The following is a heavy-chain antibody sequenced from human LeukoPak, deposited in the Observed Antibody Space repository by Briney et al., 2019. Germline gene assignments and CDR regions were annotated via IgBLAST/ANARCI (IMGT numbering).Heavy chain of an antibody. J-gene: IGHJ6*02. CDR2: IYYSGST. V-gene: IGHV4-30-4*01. Sequence: SQTLSLTCTVSGGSISSGDYYWSWIRQHPGKGLEWIGYIYYSGSTYYNPSLKSRVTISVDTSKNQFSLKLSSVTAADTAVYYCARRDAGTTAAGPYGMDVWGQGTTVTVSS. CDR3: ARRDAGTTAAGPYGMDV. CDR1: GGSISSGDYY. D-gene: IGHD6-13*01.